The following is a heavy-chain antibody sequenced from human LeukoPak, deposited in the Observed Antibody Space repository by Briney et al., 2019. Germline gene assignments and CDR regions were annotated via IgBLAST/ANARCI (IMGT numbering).Heavy chain of an antibody. CDR3: AKTLREFYDWLLPDY. J-gene: IGHJ4*02. CDR2: ISYDGSNK. Sequence: GRSLRLSCAASGFTFSSYGMHWVRQAPGKGLEWVAVISYDGSNKYYADPVKGRFTISRDNSKNTLYLQMNSLRAEDTAVYYCAKTLREFYDWLLPDYWGQGTLVTVSS. CDR1: GFTFSSYG. D-gene: IGHD3-9*01. V-gene: IGHV3-30*18.